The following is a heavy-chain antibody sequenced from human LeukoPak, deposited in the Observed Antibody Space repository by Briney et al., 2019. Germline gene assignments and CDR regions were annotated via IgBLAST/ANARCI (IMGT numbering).Heavy chain of an antibody. D-gene: IGHD3-3*01. CDR3: ARPYSYYDFWD. CDR1: GFTFSTYW. CDR2: INSDGSST. J-gene: IGHJ4*02. Sequence: GGSLRLSCAASGFTFSTYWMHWVRQAPGKGLVWVSRINSDGSSTSYADSVKGRFTISRDNAMSTLYPQMNSLRAEDTAVYYCARPYSYYDFWDWGQGTLVTVSS. V-gene: IGHV3-74*01.